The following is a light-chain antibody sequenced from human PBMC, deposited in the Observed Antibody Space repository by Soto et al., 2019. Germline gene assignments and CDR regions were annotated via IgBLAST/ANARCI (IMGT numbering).Light chain of an antibody. CDR3: QQYNNWPQT. V-gene: IGKV3-15*01. CDR1: QSVRSN. CDR2: GAS. J-gene: IGKJ1*01. Sequence: EIVMTQSPATLSVSPGERARLSCRGSQSVRSNLAWYQQTPGQAPRVLIYGASTRETGIPARFSGSGAGTEFTLTISSLQSEDFAVYDCQQYNNWPQTFGQGTKVDIK.